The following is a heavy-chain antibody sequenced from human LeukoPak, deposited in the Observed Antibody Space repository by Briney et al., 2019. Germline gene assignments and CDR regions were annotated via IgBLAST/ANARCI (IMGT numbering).Heavy chain of an antibody. Sequence: GGSLRLSCAASGFTFSSYGMHWVRQAPGKGLEWVAVIWYDGSNKYYADSVKGRFTISRDNSKNTLYLQMNSLRAEDTAVYYCARDLSGSYIQYFDYWGQGTLVTVSS. D-gene: IGHD1-26*01. CDR2: IWYDGSNK. J-gene: IGHJ4*02. V-gene: IGHV3-33*01. CDR1: GFTFSSYG. CDR3: ARDLSGSYIQYFDY.